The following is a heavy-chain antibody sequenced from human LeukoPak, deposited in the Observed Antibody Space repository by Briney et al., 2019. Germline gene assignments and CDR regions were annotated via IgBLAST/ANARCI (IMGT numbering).Heavy chain of an antibody. CDR3: ARESDAGYRLGY. J-gene: IGHJ4*02. Sequence: SETLSLTCAVSGGSIYNNWWSWVRQAPGKGLEWIGEIHHSESTNYNPSLKSRVTISVDKSNNKFSLEVSSVTAADTAVYYCARESDAGYRLGYWGQGSLVTVSS. CDR1: GGSIYNNW. D-gene: IGHD6-13*01. CDR2: IHHSEST. V-gene: IGHV4-4*02.